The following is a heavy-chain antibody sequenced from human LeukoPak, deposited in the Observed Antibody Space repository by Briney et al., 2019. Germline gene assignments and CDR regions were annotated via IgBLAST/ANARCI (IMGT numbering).Heavy chain of an antibody. CDR2: ISGSGGNT. CDR1: GFTFSTYG. CDR3: AKPLRDYYYYYYMDV. V-gene: IGHV3-23*01. D-gene: IGHD3-10*01. Sequence: GGTLRLSCGASGFTFSTYGMSWVRQAPGKGLEWVSAISGSGGNTYYADSVKGRFTISRDNSKNTLYLQMNSLRAEDTAVYYCAKPLRDYYYYYYMDVWGKGTTVTVSS. J-gene: IGHJ6*03.